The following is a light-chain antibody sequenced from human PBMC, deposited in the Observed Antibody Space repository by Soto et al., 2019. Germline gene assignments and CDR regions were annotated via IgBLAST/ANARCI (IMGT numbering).Light chain of an antibody. Sequence: QSALTQPPSASGSPGQSVTISCTGTSSDVGGYNYVSWYQQYPGKVPKLMVYEVNKRPSGVPDRFSGSTSGNTASLTVSGLQADDEADYYCTAYAGGNNVFGTGTKVTVL. J-gene: IGLJ1*01. CDR3: TAYAGGNNV. CDR1: SSDVGGYNY. V-gene: IGLV2-8*01. CDR2: EVN.